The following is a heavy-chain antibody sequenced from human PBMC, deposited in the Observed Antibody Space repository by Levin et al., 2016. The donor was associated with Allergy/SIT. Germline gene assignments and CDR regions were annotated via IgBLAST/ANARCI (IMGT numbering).Heavy chain of an antibody. J-gene: IGHJ6*03. CDR3: ARGNGDYTGVFYYYYMDV. Sequence: RQAPGKGLEWIGYIYYTGSTGYNPSLESRVAISENTSKNQFSLKLTSVTAADTAVYYCARGNGDYTGVFYYYYMDVWGRGTTVTVSS. D-gene: IGHD4-17*01. CDR2: IYYTGST. V-gene: IGHV4-31*02.